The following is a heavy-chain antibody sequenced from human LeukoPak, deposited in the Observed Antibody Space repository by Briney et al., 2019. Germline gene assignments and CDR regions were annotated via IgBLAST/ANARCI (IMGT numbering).Heavy chain of an antibody. CDR1: GFTFSSYS. D-gene: IGHD2-15*01. CDR2: ISSSSSYI. Sequence: GGSLRLSCAASGFTFSSYSMNWVRQAPGKGLEWVSSISSSSSYIYYADSVKGRFTISRDNAKNSLYLQMNSLRAEDTAVYYCARVLCSGGSCYYYYYYMDVWGKGTTVTISS. J-gene: IGHJ6*03. V-gene: IGHV3-21*04. CDR3: ARVLCSGGSCYYYYYYMDV.